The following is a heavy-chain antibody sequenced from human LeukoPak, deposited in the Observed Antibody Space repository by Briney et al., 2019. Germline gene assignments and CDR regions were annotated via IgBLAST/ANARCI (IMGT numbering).Heavy chain of an antibody. J-gene: IGHJ5*02. CDR3: AKATGTLGA. CDR1: GFTFSNYA. V-gene: IGHV3-23*01. CDR2: ISNSDGNT. Sequence: SGGSLRLSCAASGFTFSNYAMSWVRQAPGKGPEWVSTISNSDGNTYYADSVKGRFTISRDNSKNTLYLQMNSLTAEDTAVYYCAKATGTLGAWGQGTLVTVSS. D-gene: IGHD1-1*01.